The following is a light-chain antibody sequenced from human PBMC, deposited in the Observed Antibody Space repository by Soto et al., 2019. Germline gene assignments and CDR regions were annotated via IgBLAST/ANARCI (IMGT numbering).Light chain of an antibody. CDR1: QSVSNNY. CDR2: GAS. V-gene: IGKV3D-20*02. J-gene: IGKJ4*01. Sequence: EIVLTQSPGTLSLSPGERATLSCRASQSVSNNYLAWYQQKPGQAPRLLIYGASNRATGIPDRFSGSGSGTELNITISRLEHGEFRVYSSQQRSKWAPSIPFGGWNRVDI. CDR3: QQRSKWAPSIP.